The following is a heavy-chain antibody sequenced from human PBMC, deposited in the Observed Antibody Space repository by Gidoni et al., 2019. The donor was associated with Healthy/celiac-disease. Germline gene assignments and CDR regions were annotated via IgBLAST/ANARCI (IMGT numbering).Heavy chain of an antibody. J-gene: IGHJ6*02. D-gene: IGHD3-9*01. CDR3: ARDPAYYDILTGYHWYYGMDV. Sequence: EVQLVESGGGLVQPGGSLRLSCAASGFPLSSSSNNWVRPAPGKGLEWVSYISSSSSTIYYADSVKGRFTISRDNAKNSLYLQMNSLRAEDTAVYYCARDPAYYDILTGYHWYYGMDVWGQGTTVTVSS. V-gene: IGHV3-48*01. CDR2: ISSSSSTI. CDR1: GFPLSSSS.